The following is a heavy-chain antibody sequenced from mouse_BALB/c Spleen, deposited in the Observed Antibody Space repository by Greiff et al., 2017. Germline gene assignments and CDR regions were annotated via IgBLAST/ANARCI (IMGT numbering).Heavy chain of an antibody. Sequence: VQLQQSGTVLARPGASVKMSCKASGYTFTSYWMHWVKQRPGQGLEWIGAIYPGNSDTSYNQKFKGKAKLTAVTSTSTAYMELSSLTNEDSAVYYCTREAYYRYSMDYWGQGTSVTVSS. CDR1: GYTFTSYW. V-gene: IGHV1-5*01. J-gene: IGHJ4*01. D-gene: IGHD2-14*01. CDR3: TREAYYRYSMDY. CDR2: IYPGNSDT.